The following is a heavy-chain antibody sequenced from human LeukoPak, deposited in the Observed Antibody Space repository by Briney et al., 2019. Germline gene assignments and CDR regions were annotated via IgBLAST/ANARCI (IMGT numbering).Heavy chain of an antibody. D-gene: IGHD3-10*01. Sequence: GGSLRLSCAASGFTFSSYAMHWVRQAPGKGLEWVAVISYDGSNKYYADSVKGRFTISRDNSKNTLYLQMNSLRAKDTAVYYCASSSGSYYRYYYGMDVWGQGTTVTVSS. CDR1: GFTFSSYA. J-gene: IGHJ6*02. CDR2: ISYDGSNK. CDR3: ASSSGSYYRYYYGMDV. V-gene: IGHV3-30*04.